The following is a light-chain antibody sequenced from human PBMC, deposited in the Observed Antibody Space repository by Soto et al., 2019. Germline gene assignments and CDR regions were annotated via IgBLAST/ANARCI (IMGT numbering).Light chain of an antibody. Sequence: EIVMTQSPGTLSASPGERATLSCRASQSVSINYLAWYQQKPGQAPRLLIYGASNRATGIPDRFSGSGSGTDLTLTISRLEPEDFAVYYCQQYGSSGTFGQGTKVDI. J-gene: IGKJ1*01. CDR3: QQYGSSGT. V-gene: IGKV3-20*01. CDR2: GAS. CDR1: QSVSINY.